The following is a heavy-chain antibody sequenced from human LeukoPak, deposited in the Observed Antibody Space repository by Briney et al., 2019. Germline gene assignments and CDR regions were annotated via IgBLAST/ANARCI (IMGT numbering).Heavy chain of an antibody. CDR3: ARNPVTTKYFDY. J-gene: IGHJ4*02. CDR1: GYTFTSYY. CDR2: INPSGGST. Sequence: ASVKVSCKASGYTFTSYYMHWVRQAPGQGLEWMGIINPSGGSTGYAQKFQGRVTVTRDTSTSTVYMELSSLRSEDTAVYYCARNPVTTKYFDYWGQGTLVTVSS. D-gene: IGHD4-17*01. V-gene: IGHV1-46*01.